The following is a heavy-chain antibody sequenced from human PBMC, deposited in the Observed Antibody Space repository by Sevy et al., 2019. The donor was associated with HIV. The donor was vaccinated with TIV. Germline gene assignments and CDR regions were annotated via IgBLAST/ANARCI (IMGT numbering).Heavy chain of an antibody. CDR1: GITVSSNY. D-gene: IGHD1-1*01. V-gene: IGHV3-66*02. J-gene: IGHJ1*01. CDR3: ALERLSSDVAEYFQN. Sequence: GGSLRLSCAVSGITVSSNYMGWVRQAPGKGLQWVSGIFASSNTHFADSVKGRFTISRDNFKNSLSLQMNSLRAEDTAMYYCALERLSSDVAEYFQNWGQGTLVTVSS. CDR2: IFASSNT.